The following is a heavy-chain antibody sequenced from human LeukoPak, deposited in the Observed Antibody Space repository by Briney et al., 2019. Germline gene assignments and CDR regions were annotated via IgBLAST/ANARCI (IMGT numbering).Heavy chain of an antibody. CDR2: ISGSGGST. V-gene: IGHV3-23*01. CDR3: AKKYSSSWTGSVMTAIRGYFDY. J-gene: IGHJ4*02. D-gene: IGHD6-13*01. Sequence: GGSLRLSCAASGFTFSSYAMSWVRQAPGKGLEWVSAISGSGGSTYYAVSVKGRFTISRDNSKNTLYLQMNSLRAEDTAVYYCAKKYSSSWTGSVMTAIRGYFDYWGQGTLVTVSS. CDR1: GFTFSSYA.